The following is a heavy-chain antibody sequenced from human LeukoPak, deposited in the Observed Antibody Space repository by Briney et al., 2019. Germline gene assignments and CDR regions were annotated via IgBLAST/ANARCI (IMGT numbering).Heavy chain of an antibody. V-gene: IGHV1-8*01. J-gene: IGHJ6*02. CDR3: ARVPLGEVFGVVILYYYYGMDV. D-gene: IGHD3-3*01. CDR2: MNPNSGNT. Sequence: ASVKVSCKASGYTFTSYDINWVRQATGQGLEWMGWMNPNSGNTGYAQKFQGRVTMTRNTSISTAYMELSSLRSEDTAVYYRARVPLGEVFGVVILYYYYGMDVWGQGTTVTVSS. CDR1: GYTFTSYD.